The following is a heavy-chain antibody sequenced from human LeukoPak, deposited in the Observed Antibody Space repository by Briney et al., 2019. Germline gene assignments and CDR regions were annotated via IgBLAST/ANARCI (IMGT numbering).Heavy chain of an antibody. CDR2: IKQDGSKK. CDR1: VFPFSSYW. J-gene: IGHJ4*02. V-gene: IGHV3-7*04. Sequence: GGALRLSCVASVFPFSSYWMTWVRQAPGKGLAWVAHIKQDGSKKSYVDSVKGRVTLSRDNAKNSLYLQKNSLRAEDTPIYYCSRVGYTDEGIDYWGQGTLVTVSS. CDR3: SRVGYTDEGIDY. D-gene: IGHD5-24*01.